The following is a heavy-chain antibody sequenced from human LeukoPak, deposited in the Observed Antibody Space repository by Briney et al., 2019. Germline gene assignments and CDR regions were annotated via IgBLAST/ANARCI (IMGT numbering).Heavy chain of an antibody. CDR1: GYTFTGYY. D-gene: IGHD2-15*01. J-gene: IGHJ4*02. CDR2: VNPNSGGT. Sequence: ASVKVSCKASGYTFTGYYIHWVRQAPGQGLELMGRVNPNSGGTVYAQNFQGRVIMTRDTSISTAYMDLSRLTSDDTAVYYCAIPGYCSGGGCYSYRWGQGTLVTVSS. V-gene: IGHV1-2*06. CDR3: AIPGYCSGGGCYSYR.